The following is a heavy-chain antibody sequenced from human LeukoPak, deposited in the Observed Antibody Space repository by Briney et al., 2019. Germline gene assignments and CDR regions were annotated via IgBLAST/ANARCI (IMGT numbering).Heavy chain of an antibody. V-gene: IGHV3-23*01. J-gene: IGHJ4*02. CDR2: ISGSGSST. CDR1: GLTFRRYG. CDR3: ARDRYFDY. Sequence: GGSLRLSCAASGLTFRRYGMSWVRQAPEKGLEWVSAISGSGSSTYYGDSVKGRFTISRDNSKNTLYLQMNSLRAEDTAVYYCARDRYFDYWGQGTLVTVSS. D-gene: IGHD3-9*01.